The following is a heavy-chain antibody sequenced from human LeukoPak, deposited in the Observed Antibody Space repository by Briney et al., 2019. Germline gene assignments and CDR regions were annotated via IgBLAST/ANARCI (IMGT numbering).Heavy chain of an antibody. V-gene: IGHV3-21*01. CDR2: ISGSTSYI. CDR1: GFTFSSYS. Sequence: GGSLRLSCAASGFTFSSYSMNWVRQAPGKGLEWVSSISGSTSYIYYADSVEGRFTISRDNAKNSLYLQMNSLRAEDTAVYYCAREPRTMIIPERYFDYWGQGTLVTVSS. J-gene: IGHJ4*02. D-gene: IGHD3-22*01. CDR3: AREPRTMIIPERYFDY.